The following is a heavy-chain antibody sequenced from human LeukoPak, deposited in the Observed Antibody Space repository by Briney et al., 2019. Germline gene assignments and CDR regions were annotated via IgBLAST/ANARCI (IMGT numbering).Heavy chain of an antibody. Sequence: PGGSLRLSCAASGFTFSGSAMHWVRQASGKGLEWVGRIRSKANSYATAYAASVKGRFTISRDDSKNTAYLQMNSLKTEDTAVYYCTTDRKWCTYNWGQGTLVTVSS. V-gene: IGHV3-73*01. J-gene: IGHJ4*02. CDR3: TTDRKWCTYN. CDR1: GFTFSGSA. CDR2: IRSKANSYAT. D-gene: IGHD2-8*02.